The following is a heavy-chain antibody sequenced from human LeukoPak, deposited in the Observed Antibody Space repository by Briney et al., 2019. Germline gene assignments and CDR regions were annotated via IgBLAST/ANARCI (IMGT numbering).Heavy chain of an antibody. CDR1: GFTLSRYG. Sequence: GGSLSLSCAASGFTLSRYGMSWVRQAPGKGLEWVSVISGSGDRTYYADSVKGRFTISRDNSKNTLYLQMNSLRAEDRAVYYCAKGQFGEFDFWGQGTLVTVSS. V-gene: IGHV3-23*01. CDR3: AKGQFGEFDF. J-gene: IGHJ4*02. D-gene: IGHD5-24*01. CDR2: ISGSGDRT.